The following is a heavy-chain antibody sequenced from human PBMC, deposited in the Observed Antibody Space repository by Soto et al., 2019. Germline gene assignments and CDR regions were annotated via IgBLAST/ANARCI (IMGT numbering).Heavy chain of an antibody. J-gene: IGHJ4*02. CDR1: GGTFSSYA. D-gene: IGHD6-19*01. V-gene: IGHV1-69*01. CDR3: SRRVVAVAVTGWDY. CDR2: IIPIFGTA. Sequence: QVQLVQSGAEVKKPGSSVKVSCKASGGTFSSYAISWVRQAPGQGLEWMGGIIPIFGTANHAQKFQGRVTITADESTSTAYMELSSLRSEDTAVSYCSRRVVAVAVTGWDYWGQGTLGTVSS.